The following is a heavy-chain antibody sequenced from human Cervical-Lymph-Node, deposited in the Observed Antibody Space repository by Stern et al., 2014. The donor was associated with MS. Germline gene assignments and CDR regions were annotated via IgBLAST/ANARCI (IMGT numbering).Heavy chain of an antibody. V-gene: IGHV1-2*02. Sequence: QLVQSGAEVKQPGASVKVSCKASGYTFTGHYLHWARQAPGQGLEWMGWMNPNSGGTNYAQKFQGRVTMPRDTSISTAYMELSRLTSDDTAIYYCASHPRRKFQSSYFLGLDVWGQGTTVTVSS. J-gene: IGHJ6*02. CDR3: ASHPRRKFQSSYFLGLDV. D-gene: IGHD2/OR15-2a*01. CDR1: GYTFTGHY. CDR2: MNPNSGGT.